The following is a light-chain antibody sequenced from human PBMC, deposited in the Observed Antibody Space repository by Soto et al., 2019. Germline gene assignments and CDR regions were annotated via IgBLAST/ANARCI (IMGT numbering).Light chain of an antibody. Sequence: QSVLTQPRSVSGSPGQSVTISCTGTSSDVGNYNYVSWYQQYPGKAPKLMIYEVSKRPSGVPDRFSGSKSGNTASLTISGLQTEDEADYYCCSYAGSFTWLFGGGTKVTV. CDR3: CSYAGSFTWL. CDR2: EVS. CDR1: SSDVGNYNY. V-gene: IGLV2-11*01. J-gene: IGLJ3*02.